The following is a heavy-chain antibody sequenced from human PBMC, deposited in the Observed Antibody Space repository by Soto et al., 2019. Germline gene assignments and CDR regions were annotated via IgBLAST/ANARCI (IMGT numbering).Heavy chain of an antibody. Sequence: PSETLSLTCTVSGGSISSYYWSWIRQPPGKGLEWIGYIYYSGSTNYNPSLESRVTISVDTSKNQFSLKLSSVTAADTAVYYCARATGTTVSYYYYYMDVWGKGTTVTVSS. D-gene: IGHD1-1*01. J-gene: IGHJ6*03. CDR1: GGSISSYY. V-gene: IGHV4-59*01. CDR2: IYYSGST. CDR3: ARATGTTVSYYYYYMDV.